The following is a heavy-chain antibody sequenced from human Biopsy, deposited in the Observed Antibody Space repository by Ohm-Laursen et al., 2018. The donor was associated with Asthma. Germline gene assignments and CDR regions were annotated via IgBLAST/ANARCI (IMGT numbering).Heavy chain of an antibody. CDR3: ASDFPKDYVRYNFQF. J-gene: IGHJ4*02. D-gene: IGHD4-17*01. CDR1: GYSLTDLS. CDR2: HDHEEGGT. Sequence: ASVKVSCKISGYSLTDLSMHWVRQASGQGLEWMGGHDHEEGGTVNARRFQGRVTMTEDTSTDTAYMELSSLSSDDTAAYYCASDFPKDYVRYNFQFWGQGTLVTVSS. V-gene: IGHV1-24*01.